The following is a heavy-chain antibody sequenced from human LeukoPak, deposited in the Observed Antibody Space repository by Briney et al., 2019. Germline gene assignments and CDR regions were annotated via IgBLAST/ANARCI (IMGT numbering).Heavy chain of an antibody. V-gene: IGHV4-59*01. CDR1: GASISGYY. CDR2: IYSNGST. CDR3: ARGDYYDGSGYYYGLDY. J-gene: IGHJ4*02. D-gene: IGHD3-22*01. Sequence: SETLSLTCTVSGASISGYYWSWIRQPPGKGLEWIGYIYSNGSTNYNPSLKSRVTISVDTSKKQFSLKLSSVTAADTAVYYCARGDYYDGSGYYYGLDYWGQGTLVTVSS.